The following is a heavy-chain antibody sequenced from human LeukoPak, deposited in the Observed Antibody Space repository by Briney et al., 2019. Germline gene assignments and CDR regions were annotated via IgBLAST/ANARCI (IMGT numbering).Heavy chain of an antibody. CDR1: GGSISSYY. V-gene: IGHV4-59*01. Sequence: SETLSLTCTVSGGSISSYYWSWIRQPPGKGLEWIGYIYYSGSTNYNPSLKSRVTISVDTSKNQFSLRLSSVTAADTAVYYCALAPVSGQEYFQHWGQGTLVTVSS. CDR3: ALAPVSGQEYFQH. D-gene: IGHD3-3*01. CDR2: IYYSGST. J-gene: IGHJ1*01.